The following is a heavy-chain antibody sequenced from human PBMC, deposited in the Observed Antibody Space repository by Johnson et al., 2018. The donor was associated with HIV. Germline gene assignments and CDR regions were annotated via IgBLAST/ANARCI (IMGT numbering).Heavy chain of an antibody. CDR2: ISWNSGSI. Sequence: VQLVESGGGLVQPGRSLRLSCAASGFSFDDYAMHWVRQVPGKGLEWVSGISWNSGSIDYADSVKGRFTISRDNAKKSVYLQMNSLRAEDTAVYYCARGTTGQYHYDAFDIWGQGTMVTVSS. D-gene: IGHD2-2*01. CDR3: ARGTTGQYHYDAFDI. CDR1: GFSFDDYA. V-gene: IGHV3-9*01. J-gene: IGHJ3*02.